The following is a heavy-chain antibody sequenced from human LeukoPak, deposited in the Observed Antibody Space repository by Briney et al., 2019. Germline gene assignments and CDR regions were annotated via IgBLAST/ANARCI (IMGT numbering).Heavy chain of an antibody. CDR1: GYTFTGYY. CDR2: INPNSGGT. CDR3: ANLGYSSSTSCYYYYGMDV. V-gene: IGHV1-2*02. J-gene: IGHJ6*02. Sequence: GASVKVSCKASGYTFTGYYMHWVRQAPGQGLEWMGWINPNSGGTNYAQKFQGRVTMTRVTSISTAYMELSRLRSDDTAVYYCANLGYSSSTSCYYYYGMDVWGQGTTVTVSS. D-gene: IGHD2-2*01.